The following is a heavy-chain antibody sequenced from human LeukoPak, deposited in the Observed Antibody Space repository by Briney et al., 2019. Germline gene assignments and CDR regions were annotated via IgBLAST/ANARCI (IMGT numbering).Heavy chain of an antibody. D-gene: IGHD3-22*01. CDR1: GYSFTSYW. CDR3: ARQVDYYDSSGYHHYYGMDV. V-gene: IGHV5-51*01. Sequence: GGSLKISCKGSGYSFTSYWIGWVRQMPGKGLEWMGIIYPGDSDPTYSPSFQGQVTISADKSISTAYLQWSSLKASDTAMYYCARQVDYYDSSGYHHYYGMDVWGQGTTVTVSS. J-gene: IGHJ6*02. CDR2: IYPGDSDP.